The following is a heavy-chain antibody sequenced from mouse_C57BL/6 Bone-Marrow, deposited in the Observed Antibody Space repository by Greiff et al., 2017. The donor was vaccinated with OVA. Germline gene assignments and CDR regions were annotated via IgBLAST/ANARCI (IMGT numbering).Heavy chain of an antibody. Sequence: EVQLQQSGAELVRPGASVKLSCTASGFNIKDDYMHWVKERPEQGLEWIGWIDHENGDTEYASKCQGKATITADTSSKTVYLHLSSLTSEDTAVYYCTTYRYWGQGTPLTVSS. CDR2: IDHENGDT. V-gene: IGHV14-4*01. CDR3: TTYRY. CDR1: GFNIKDDY. J-gene: IGHJ2*01.